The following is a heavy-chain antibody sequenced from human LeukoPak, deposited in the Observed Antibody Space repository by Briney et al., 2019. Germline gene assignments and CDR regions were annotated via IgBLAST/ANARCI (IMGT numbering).Heavy chain of an antibody. V-gene: IGHV1-46*01. CDR3: ARAGTISGYDGGAFDI. CDR2: ISPSEGST. Sequence: ASVKVSCKASGYTFTSYYMHWVRQAPGQGLEWVGIISPSEGSTNYAQNFRGRVTMTRDTSTSTVYMELSSLRSEDTAVFYCARAGTISGYDGGAFDIWGQGTMVTVSS. J-gene: IGHJ3*02. D-gene: IGHD5-12*01. CDR1: GYTFTSYY.